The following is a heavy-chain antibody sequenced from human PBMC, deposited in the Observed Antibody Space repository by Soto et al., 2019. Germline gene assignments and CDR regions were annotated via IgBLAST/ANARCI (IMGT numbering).Heavy chain of an antibody. CDR2: INPSGGST. V-gene: IGHV1-46*01. D-gene: IGHD3-10*01. Sequence: ASVKVSCKASGYTFTSYYMHWVRQAPGQGLEWMGIINPSGGSTSYAQKFQGRVTMTRDTSTSTVYMELSSLRSEDTAVYYCARVVEGYVSGNFRGGFDYFAYWGRGTLDIVSS. J-gene: IGHJ4*02. CDR3: ARVVEGYVSGNFRGGFDYFAY. CDR1: GYTFTSYY.